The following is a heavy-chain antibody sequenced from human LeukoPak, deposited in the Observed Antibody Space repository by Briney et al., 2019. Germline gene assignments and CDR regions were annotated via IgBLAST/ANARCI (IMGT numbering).Heavy chain of an antibody. CDR1: GFNFNTHG. CDR2: IWYDGSNK. Sequence: GGSLRLSCGASGFNFNTHGMHWVRQAPGKGLEWVAVIWYDGSNKYYEASVKGRFTISRDNSKNTVYLQMNSLRAEDTAVYYCAKAQPTLISRSFDCWGQGALVTVSS. J-gene: IGHJ4*02. CDR3: AKAQPTLISRSFDC. D-gene: IGHD3-10*01. V-gene: IGHV3-33*03.